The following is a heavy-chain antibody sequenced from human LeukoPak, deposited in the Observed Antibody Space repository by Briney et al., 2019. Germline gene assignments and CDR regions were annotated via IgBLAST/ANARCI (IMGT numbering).Heavy chain of an antibody. CDR2: IYTSGST. CDR1: GGSFSGYY. J-gene: IGHJ4*02. V-gene: IGHV4-4*07. CDR3: AREYSSGGDFDY. D-gene: IGHD6-19*01. Sequence: SETLSLTCAVYGGSFSGYYWSWIRQPAGKGLEWIGRIYTSGSTNYNPSLKSRVTMSVDTSKNQFSLKLSSVTAADTAVYYCAREYSSGGDFDYWGQGTLVTVSS.